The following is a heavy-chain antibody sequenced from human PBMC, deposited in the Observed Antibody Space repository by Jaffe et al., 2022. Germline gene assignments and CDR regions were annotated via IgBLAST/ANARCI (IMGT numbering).Heavy chain of an antibody. CDR2: ISSSGSTI. V-gene: IGHV3-48*03. CDR1: GFTFSSYE. Sequence: EVQLVESGGGLVQPGGSLRLSCAASGFTFSSYEMNWVRQAPGKGLEWVSYISSSGSTIYYADSVKGRFTISRDNAKNSLYLQMNSLRAEDTAVYYCARDSSMIVAPVGFDPWGQGTLVTVSS. J-gene: IGHJ5*02. D-gene: IGHD3-22*01. CDR3: ARDSSMIVAPVGFDP.